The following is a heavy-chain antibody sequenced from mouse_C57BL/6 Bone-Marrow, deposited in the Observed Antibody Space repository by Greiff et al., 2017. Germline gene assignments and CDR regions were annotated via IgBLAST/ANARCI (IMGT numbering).Heavy chain of an antibody. D-gene: IGHD1-1*01. V-gene: IGHV1-4*01. J-gene: IGHJ1*03. CDR3: ARGYGSSYWYFDV. CDR2: INPSSGYT. Sequence: VQLQESGAELARPGASVKMSCKASGYTFTSYTMHWVKQRPGQGLEWIGYINPSSGYTKYNQKFKDKATLTADKSSSTAYMQLSSLTSEDSAVYYCARGYGSSYWYFDVWGTGTTVTVSS. CDR1: GYTFTSYT.